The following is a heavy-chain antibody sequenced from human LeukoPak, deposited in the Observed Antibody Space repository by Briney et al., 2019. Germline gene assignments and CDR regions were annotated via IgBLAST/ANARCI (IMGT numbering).Heavy chain of an antibody. D-gene: IGHD3-10*01. V-gene: IGHV4-34*01. J-gene: IGHJ4*02. CDR2: INHSGST. Sequence: SETLSLTCAVYGGSFSGYYWSWIRQPPGKGLEWIGEINHSGSTNYNPSLKSRVTISVDTSKNQFSLKLSSVTAADTAVYYCATDRGMAPFDHWGQGTLVTVSS. CDR3: ATDRGMAPFDH. CDR1: GGSFSGYY.